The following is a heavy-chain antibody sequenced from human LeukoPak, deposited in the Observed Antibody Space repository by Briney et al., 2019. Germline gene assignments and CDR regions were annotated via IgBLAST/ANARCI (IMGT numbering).Heavy chain of an antibody. CDR3: ARHIAARLASGYYYYMDV. Sequence: SETLSLTCTVSGGFISNYYWSWIRQSPGKGLEYVGHIYYSGSSTYTPSLKSRVTFSVDTSKNQFSLRLSSVTAADTAVYYCARHIAARLASGYYYYMDVWGKGTTVTVSS. CDR2: IYYSGSS. D-gene: IGHD6-6*01. V-gene: IGHV4-59*03. J-gene: IGHJ6*03. CDR1: GGFISNYY.